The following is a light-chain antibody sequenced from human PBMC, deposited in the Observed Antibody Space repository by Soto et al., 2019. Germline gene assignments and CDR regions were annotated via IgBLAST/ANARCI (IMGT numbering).Light chain of an antibody. CDR1: QHISTY. Sequence: DIQMTQSPSSLSASVGDRVTITCQASQHISTYLDWCQQKPGKAPELLIYVASNLVPGVPSRLSGSGSANDFTFTISSLQPEDIATYYYQQYDDLPPTFGPATKVYIK. CDR2: VAS. J-gene: IGKJ3*01. CDR3: QQYDDLPPT. V-gene: IGKV1-33*01.